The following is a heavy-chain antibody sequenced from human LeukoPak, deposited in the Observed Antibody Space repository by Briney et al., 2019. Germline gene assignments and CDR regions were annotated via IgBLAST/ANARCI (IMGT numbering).Heavy chain of an antibody. D-gene: IGHD6-13*01. V-gene: IGHV1-69*08. CDR3: AEAPGVAASGNGWFDR. CDR1: GGTFSNSI. Sequence: ASVKVSCKASGGTFSNSIFSWVRQAPGQGLEWVGRIIPSFGTVNYGKKFQDRVTFTADTSTGTAYMELSSLRSEDTAVYYCAEAPGVAASGNGWFDRWGQGTLVTVSS. J-gene: IGHJ5*02. CDR2: IIPSFGTV.